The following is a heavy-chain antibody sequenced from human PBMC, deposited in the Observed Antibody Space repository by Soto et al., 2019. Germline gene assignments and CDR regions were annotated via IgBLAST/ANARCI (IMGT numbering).Heavy chain of an antibody. CDR3: AKSGLPIPPTYYYGMDV. CDR2: ISGSGGST. D-gene: IGHD5-12*01. V-gene: IGHV3-23*01. J-gene: IGHJ6*02. CDR1: GFTFSSYA. Sequence: GGSLRLSCAASGFTFSSYAMSWVRQAPGKGLEWVSAISGSGGSTYYADSVKGRFTISRDNSKNTLYLQMNSLRAEDTAVYYCAKSGLPIPPTYYYGMDVWGQGTTGTVS.